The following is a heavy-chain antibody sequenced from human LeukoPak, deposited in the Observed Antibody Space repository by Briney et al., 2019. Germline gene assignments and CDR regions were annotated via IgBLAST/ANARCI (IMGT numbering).Heavy chain of an antibody. CDR2: IYPGDSDT. Sequence: GESLKISCKGSGYSCTSFWIGWVRQMPGKGLEWMGIIYPGDSDTRYSPSFQGQVTISSDKSISTAYLQWSSLKASDTAMYYCARHSHDAFDIWGQGTMVTVSS. V-gene: IGHV5-51*01. CDR1: GYSCTSFW. CDR3: ARHSHDAFDI. J-gene: IGHJ3*02.